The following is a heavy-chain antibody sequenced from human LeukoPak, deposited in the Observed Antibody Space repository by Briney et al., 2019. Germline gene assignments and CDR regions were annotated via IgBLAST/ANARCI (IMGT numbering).Heavy chain of an antibody. J-gene: IGHJ4*02. Sequence: ASVKVSCKGCGYTFTSYYMHWVRQPPGQGLEWVGIINPSCGSTSYAHKFQGRVPMTRDTSTGTVYMELSSLRSEDTAVYYCAREEDSYAQYFELWGQGTLVTVFS. D-gene: IGHD5-18*01. V-gene: IGHV1-46*01. CDR2: INPSCGST. CDR1: GYTFTSYY. CDR3: AREEDSYAQYFEL.